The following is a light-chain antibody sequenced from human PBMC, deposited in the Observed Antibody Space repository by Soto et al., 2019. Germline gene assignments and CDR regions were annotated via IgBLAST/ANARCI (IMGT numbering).Light chain of an antibody. CDR2: DAS. Sequence: DIQMTQSPSTLSASVGDRVTITCWASQSISSWLAWYQQKPGKAPKLLIYDASSLESGVPSRFSGSGSGTEFTLTISSLQPDDFATYYCQQYNSYSRTTFGQGTKLEIK. CDR3: QQYNSYSRTT. V-gene: IGKV1-5*01. J-gene: IGKJ2*01. CDR1: QSISSW.